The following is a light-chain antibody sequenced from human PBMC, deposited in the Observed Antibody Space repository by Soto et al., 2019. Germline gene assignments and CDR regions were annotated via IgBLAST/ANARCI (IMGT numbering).Light chain of an antibody. CDR3: QSYDSGLSTYV. CDR2: GNN. Sequence: QSVLTQPPSVSGAPGQRVTISCTGGSANIGTGYDVHWYQQVPGTATKLLIYGNNNRPSGIPDRFSGSKSDTSASLAIAGLQAEDEADYYCQSYDSGLSTYVFGTGTKVTVL. V-gene: IGLV1-40*01. J-gene: IGLJ1*01. CDR1: SANIGTGYD.